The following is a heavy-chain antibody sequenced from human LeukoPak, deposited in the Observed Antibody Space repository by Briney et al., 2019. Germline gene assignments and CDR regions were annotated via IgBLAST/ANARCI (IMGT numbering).Heavy chain of an antibody. V-gene: IGHV4-59*01. J-gene: IGHJ4*02. CDR2: FYYSGST. D-gene: IGHD5-24*01. CDR1: GGSISSYY. CDR3: ARVSRDGYNYWGYFDY. Sequence: PSETLSLTCTVSGGSISSYYWSWIRRPPGKGLEWIGYFYYSGSTNYNPSLKSRVTISVDTSNNQFSLKLTSVTAADTAVYYCARVSRDGYNYWGYFDYWGQGTLVTVSS.